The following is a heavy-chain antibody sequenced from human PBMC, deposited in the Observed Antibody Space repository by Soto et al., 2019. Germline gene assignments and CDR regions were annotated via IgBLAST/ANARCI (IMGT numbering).Heavy chain of an antibody. J-gene: IGHJ6*02. D-gene: IGHD6-19*01. Sequence: QVALVESGGGVVRPGRSLRLSCGASGFSFSKYGMHWVRQAPGEGLEWLSLISYDGSEKWYAESVKGRFTISRDNSKNTRYLQMNSLRGDDTAVYFCAKGYEVSPPVASAWYSNYFYGVDVWGRGTTVTVSS. V-gene: IGHV3-30*18. CDR1: GFSFSKYG. CDR2: ISYDGSEK. CDR3: AKGYEVSPPVASAWYSNYFYGVDV.